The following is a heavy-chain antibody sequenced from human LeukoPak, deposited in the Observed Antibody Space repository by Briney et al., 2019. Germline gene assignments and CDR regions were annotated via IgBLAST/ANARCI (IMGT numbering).Heavy chain of an antibody. CDR1: GDSVSGNSAA. V-gene: IGHV6-1*01. J-gene: IGHJ4*02. CDR2: TYYRSRWYS. Sequence: SQTLSLTCAISGDSVSGNSAAWNWIRQSPSRGLEWLGRTYYRSRWYSDYAVSVKSRITINPDTSKNQFSLQLNSVILKDTAVYYCARELRRIFDYWDQGILVTVS. CDR3: ARELRRIFDY.